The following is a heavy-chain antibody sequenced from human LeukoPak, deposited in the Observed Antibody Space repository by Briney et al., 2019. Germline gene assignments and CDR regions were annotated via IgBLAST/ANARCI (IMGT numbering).Heavy chain of an antibody. V-gene: IGHV3-66*03. CDR1: GGSISSYY. D-gene: IGHD1-26*01. J-gene: IGHJ4*02. CDR2: IYSSGST. CDR3: ARGGGYYGVDY. Sequence: ETLSLTCTVSGGSISSYYWSWVRQAPGKGLEWVSVIYSSGSTYYADSVKGRFTISRDTSKNTLYLRMNSLRPEDTAVYYCARGGGYYGVDYWGQGTLVTVSS.